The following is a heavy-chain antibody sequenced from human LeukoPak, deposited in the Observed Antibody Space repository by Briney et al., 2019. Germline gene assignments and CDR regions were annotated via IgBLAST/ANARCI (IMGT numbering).Heavy chain of an antibody. CDR1: GGSISSYY. CDR3: ARELDATRGKNGAFDI. D-gene: IGHD3/OR15-3a*01. Sequence: SETLSLTCTVSGGSISSYYWSWIRQPPGKGLEWIGYIHYSGGTNYNPSLKSRVTISVDMSKNQFSLKLISVTAADTAVYYCARELDATRGKNGAFDIWGQGTMVTVSS. V-gene: IGHV4-59*01. J-gene: IGHJ3*02. CDR2: IHYSGGT.